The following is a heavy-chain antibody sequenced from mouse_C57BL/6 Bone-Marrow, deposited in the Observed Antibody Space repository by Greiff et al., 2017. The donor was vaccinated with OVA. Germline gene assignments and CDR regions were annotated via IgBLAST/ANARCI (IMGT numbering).Heavy chain of an antibody. CDR1: GYSITSGYD. CDR3: ARGITTVVDWYFDV. CDR2: ISYSGST. D-gene: IGHD1-1*01. J-gene: IGHJ1*03. Sequence: EVQLQQSGPGMVKPSQSLSLTCTVTGYSITSGYDWHWIRHFPGNKLEWMGYISYSGSTNYNPSLKSRISITHDTSKNHFFLKLNSVTTEDTATYYCARGITTVVDWYFDVWGTGTTVTVSS. V-gene: IGHV3-1*01.